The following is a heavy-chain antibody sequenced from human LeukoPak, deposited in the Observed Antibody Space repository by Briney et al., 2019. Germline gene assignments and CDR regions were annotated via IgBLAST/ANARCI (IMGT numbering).Heavy chain of an antibody. CDR2: FDPEDDET. CDR1: GYTLTELS. D-gene: IGHD6-13*01. V-gene: IGHV1-24*01. J-gene: IGHJ4*02. Sequence: ASVKGSCKVSGYTLTELSMHWVRQAPGKGLECMGGFDPEDDETIYAQRFQGRVTMTEDTSTDTAYMELSSLRSEDTAVYYCASGEYSNSHFDYWGQGTLVTVSS. CDR3: ASGEYSNSHFDY.